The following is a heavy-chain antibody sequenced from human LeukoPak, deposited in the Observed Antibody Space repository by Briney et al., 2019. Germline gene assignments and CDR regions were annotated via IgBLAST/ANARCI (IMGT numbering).Heavy chain of an antibody. CDR2: IKQDGSEK. D-gene: IGHD2-2*01. CDR3: ARGYCSSTSCYLADY. V-gene: IGHV3-7*01. Sequence: GGSLRLSCAASGFTFSSYWMSWVRQAPGKGLEWVANIKQDGSEKYYVDFVKGRFTISRDNAKNSLYLQMNSLRAEDTAVYYCARGYCSSTSCYLADYWGQGTLVTVSS. CDR1: GFTFSSYW. J-gene: IGHJ4*02.